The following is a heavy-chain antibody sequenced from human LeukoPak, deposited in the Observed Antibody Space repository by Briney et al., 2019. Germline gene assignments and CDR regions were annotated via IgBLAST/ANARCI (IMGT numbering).Heavy chain of an antibody. Sequence: ESDPTLVNPTQTLTLTCSFSGFSLSSSGMCVSWIRQPPGKALEWLALIDWDDDKYYTTSLKTRLTISKDTSKNQVVLRMTNMDPVDTATYYCARSTRDYDVLAGYYTIAFDYWGRGNLVTVSS. D-gene: IGHD3-9*01. CDR1: GFSLSSSGMC. V-gene: IGHV2-70*01. J-gene: IGHJ4*02. CDR2: IDWDDDK. CDR3: ARSTRDYDVLAGYYTIAFDY.